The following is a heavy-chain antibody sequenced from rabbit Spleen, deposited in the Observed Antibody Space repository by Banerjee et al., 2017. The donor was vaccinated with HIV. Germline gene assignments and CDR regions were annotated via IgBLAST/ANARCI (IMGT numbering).Heavy chain of an antibody. D-gene: IGHD8-1*01. CDR2: IYSGDSGYT. J-gene: IGHJ6*01. CDR1: GFSFSSGYY. Sequence: QQLVESGGGLVKPGASLTLTCKASGFSFSSGYYMCWVRQAPGKGLEWIACIYSGDSGYTYYATWATGRFTCSKTSSTTVTLQMTSLTAADMATYFCARDTGSSFSSYGMDLWGQGTLVTVS. CDR3: ARDTGSSFSSYGMDL. V-gene: IGHV1S40*01.